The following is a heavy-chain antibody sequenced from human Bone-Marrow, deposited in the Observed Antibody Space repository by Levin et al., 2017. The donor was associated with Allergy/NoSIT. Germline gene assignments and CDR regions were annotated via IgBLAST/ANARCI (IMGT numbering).Heavy chain of an antibody. CDR2: ISYHGNNK. D-gene: IGHD3-9*01. Sequence: GESLKISCAASGFNFSDYGMHWVRQSPGKGLDWVAFISYHGNNKYYTDSVKGRFTISRDNSKNTLSLQMNSLRAEDTAVYYCAGLTTYYDILTGYKGFDPWGQGTLVTVSS. V-gene: IGHV3-30*19. CDR1: GFNFSDYG. J-gene: IGHJ5*02. CDR3: AGLTTYYDILTGYKGFDP.